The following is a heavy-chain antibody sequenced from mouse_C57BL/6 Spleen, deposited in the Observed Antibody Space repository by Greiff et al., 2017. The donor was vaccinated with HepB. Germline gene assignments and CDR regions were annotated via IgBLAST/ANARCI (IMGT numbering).Heavy chain of an antibody. D-gene: IGHD1-1*01. Sequence: EVQVVESGGGLVKPGGSLKLSCAASGFTFSSYAMSWVRQTPEKRLEWVATISDGGSYTYYPDNVKGRFTISRDNAKNNLYLQMSHLKSEDTAMYYCARYYGSSWWYFDVWGTGTTVTVSS. CDR1: GFTFSSYA. CDR3: ARYYGSSWWYFDV. V-gene: IGHV5-4*01. CDR2: ISDGGSYT. J-gene: IGHJ1*03.